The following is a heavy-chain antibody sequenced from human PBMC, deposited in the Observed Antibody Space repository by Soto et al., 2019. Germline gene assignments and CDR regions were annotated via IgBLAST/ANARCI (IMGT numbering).Heavy chain of an antibody. V-gene: IGHV3-49*03. Sequence: PGGSLRLSCTASGFTFGDYAMSWFRQAPGKGLEWVGFIRSKAYGGTTEYAASVKGRFTISRDDSKSIAYLQMNSLKTEDTAVYYCTRSAYSSSWANWFDPWGQGTLVTVSS. CDR1: GFTFGDYA. CDR2: IRSKAYGGTT. D-gene: IGHD6-13*01. CDR3: TRSAYSSSWANWFDP. J-gene: IGHJ5*02.